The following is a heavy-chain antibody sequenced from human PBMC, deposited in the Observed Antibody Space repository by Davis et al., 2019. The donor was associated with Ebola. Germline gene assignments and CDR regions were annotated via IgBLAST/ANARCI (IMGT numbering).Heavy chain of an antibody. V-gene: IGHV3-23*01. D-gene: IGHD2-15*01. J-gene: IGHJ4*02. CDR1: GFTFSNYD. CDR2: ISASEGHT. CDR3: ARYCHYPDCSYFDC. Sequence: GESLKISCVASGFTFSNYDMSWVRQVPGKGLEWVSTISASEGHTHYSDSVKGRFTISRDNSKDTLYLQMNSLRAEDTATYYCARYCHYPDCSYFDCWGQGTMVAVSS.